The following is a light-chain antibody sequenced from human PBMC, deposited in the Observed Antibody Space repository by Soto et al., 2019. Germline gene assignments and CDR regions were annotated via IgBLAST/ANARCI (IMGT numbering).Light chain of an antibody. CDR2: TAS. V-gene: IGKV3-15*01. CDR3: EQYWMWPPT. CDR1: QSVNSA. Sequence: EIVMRNSPATVSVSPGERATLSCRASQSVNSALAWYQQNPGQAPRLLIYTASTRATGIPARFSGGGSGTEFTLTISSLQSEDFAVYYCEQYWMWPPTFGQGTKVDIK. J-gene: IGKJ1*01.